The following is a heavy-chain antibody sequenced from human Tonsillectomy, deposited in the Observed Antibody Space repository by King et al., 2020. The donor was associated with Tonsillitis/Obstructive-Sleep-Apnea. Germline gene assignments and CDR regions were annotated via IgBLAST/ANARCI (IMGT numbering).Heavy chain of an antibody. J-gene: IGHJ4*02. CDR2: IRSKVFGGTT. V-gene: IGHV3-49*03. CDR1: GFTFGDYA. CDR3: IRLSVRYLNY. D-gene: IGHD4-17*01. Sequence: QLVQSGGGLVQPGRSLRLSCSASGFTFGDYAMTWFRQAPGKGLEWVGFIRSKVFGGTTEYAASVKGRFTISRDDSKSIAYLQMNSLKTEDTAVYYCIRLSVRYLNYWGQGTLLPVSS.